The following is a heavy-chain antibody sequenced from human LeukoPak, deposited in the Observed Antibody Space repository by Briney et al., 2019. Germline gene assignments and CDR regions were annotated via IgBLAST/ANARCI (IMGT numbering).Heavy chain of an antibody. CDR1: GGSISSGGYY. CDR3: ARGGSAAYYDFWSGYGGCYYGMDV. CDR2: IYYSGST. J-gene: IGHJ6*02. Sequence: SETLSLTCTVSGGSISSGGYYWSWIRQHPGKGLEWIGYIYYSGSTYYNPSLKSRVTISVDTSKNQFSLKLSSVTAADTDVYYCARGGSAAYYDFWSGYGGCYYGMDVWGQGTTVTVSS. D-gene: IGHD3-3*01. V-gene: IGHV4-31*03.